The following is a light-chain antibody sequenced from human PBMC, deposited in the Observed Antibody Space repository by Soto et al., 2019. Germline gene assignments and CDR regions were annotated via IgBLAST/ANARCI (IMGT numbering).Light chain of an antibody. J-gene: IGKJ1*01. CDR2: AAS. CDR1: QSIDNF. CDR3: QQTYRTWT. V-gene: IGKV1-39*01. Sequence: DIQMTQSPSFLSASVGERVTITCRAGQSIDNFLNWYQQRPGKAPKLLIYAASTLQSGVPSRFSGSGSGTDFTFTISSLQPEDFGSYFCQQTYRTWTFGQGTRVEIK.